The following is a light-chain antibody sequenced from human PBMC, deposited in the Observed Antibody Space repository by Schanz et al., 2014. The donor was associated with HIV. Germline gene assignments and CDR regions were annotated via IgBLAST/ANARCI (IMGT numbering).Light chain of an antibody. J-gene: IGLJ3*02. Sequence: QSVLTQPPSLSGAPGQRVILSCNGSSSNIGAGYDVHWYQQFPGTAPRLLIFDDNSRPSGVPDRFSGSKSGSTASLTISGLQAEDEADYYCCSYAGAYTRVFGGGTKLTVL. V-gene: IGLV1-40*01. CDR1: SSNIGAGYD. CDR2: DDN. CDR3: CSYAGAYTRV.